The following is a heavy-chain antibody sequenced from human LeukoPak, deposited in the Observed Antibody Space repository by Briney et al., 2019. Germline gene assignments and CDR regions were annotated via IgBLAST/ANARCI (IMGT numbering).Heavy chain of an antibody. Sequence: SETLSLTCAVSGGSISSGGYSWSWIRQPPGKGLEWIGYIYHSGSTYYNPSLKSRVIISVDRSKNQFSLKLSSVTAADTAVYYCARGDYGMLYYGMDVWGQGTTVTVSS. CDR2: IYHSGST. V-gene: IGHV4-30-2*01. D-gene: IGHD4-17*01. CDR3: ARGDYGMLYYGMDV. CDR1: GGSISSGGYS. J-gene: IGHJ6*02.